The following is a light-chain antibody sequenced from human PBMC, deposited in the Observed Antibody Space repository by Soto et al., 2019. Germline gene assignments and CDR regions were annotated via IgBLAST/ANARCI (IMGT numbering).Light chain of an antibody. Sequence: SSELTQPPSVSVAPGKTARITCGGNNIGSKSVHWYQQKPGQAPVLVIYYDSDRPSGIPERFSGSNSGNTATLTISRVEAGDEADYYCQVWDSSSDQYVVFGGGTKLHVL. CDR2: YDS. V-gene: IGLV3-21*04. CDR1: NIGSKS. CDR3: QVWDSSSDQYVV. J-gene: IGLJ2*01.